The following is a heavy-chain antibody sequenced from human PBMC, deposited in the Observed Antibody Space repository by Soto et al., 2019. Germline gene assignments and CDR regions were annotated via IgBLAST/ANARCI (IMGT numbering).Heavy chain of an antibody. CDR2: IYYSGST. D-gene: IGHD2-2*01. J-gene: IGHJ5*02. CDR1: GGSISSGDYY. Sequence: SETLSLTCTVSGGSISSGDYYWSWIRQTPGKGLEWIGYIYYSGSTYYNHSLKSRVTISVDRSKNQFSLKLSSVTAADTAVYYCARVPDRWGQGTLVTVSS. V-gene: IGHV4-30-2*01. CDR3: ARVPDR.